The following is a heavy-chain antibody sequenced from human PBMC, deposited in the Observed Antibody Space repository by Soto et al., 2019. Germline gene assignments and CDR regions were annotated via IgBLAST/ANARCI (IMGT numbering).Heavy chain of an antibody. V-gene: IGHV3-30*18. CDR1: GFTFSSYG. CDR3: AKEWEAARPSVAFDI. Sequence: QVQLVESGGGVVQPGRSLRLSCAASGFTFSSYGMHWVRQAPGKGLEWVAVISYDGSNKYYADSVEGRFTISRDNSKNTLYLQMNSLRAEDTAVYYCAKEWEAARPSVAFDIWGQGTMVTVSS. D-gene: IGHD6-6*01. CDR2: ISYDGSNK. J-gene: IGHJ3*02.